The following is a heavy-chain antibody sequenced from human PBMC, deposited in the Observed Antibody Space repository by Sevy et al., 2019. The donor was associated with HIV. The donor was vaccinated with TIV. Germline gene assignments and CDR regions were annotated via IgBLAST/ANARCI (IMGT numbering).Heavy chain of an antibody. J-gene: IGHJ6*02. Sequence: GRSLRLSCAASGFTFSRYWMSWVRQAPGKGLEWVANIKVDGSEKYYVDSVKGRFTISRDNAKNSLYLQMNSLRAEDTAVYYCARDCNSNTCLWGLDVWGQGTTVTVSS. CDR1: GFTFSRYW. D-gene: IGHD2-2*01. V-gene: IGHV3-7*03. CDR2: IKVDGSEK. CDR3: ARDCNSNTCLWGLDV.